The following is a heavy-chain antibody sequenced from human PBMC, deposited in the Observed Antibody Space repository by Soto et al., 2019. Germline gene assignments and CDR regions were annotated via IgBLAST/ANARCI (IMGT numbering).Heavy chain of an antibody. CDR3: ARYCGGGSCYLGAFDI. Sequence: QMQLQESGPGLVKPSGTLSLTCTVSGVSINSANWWTWVRQSPGKGLEWIGEIYHSGSTNFNPSRDSRVTISVDNSKNQFYLELTSVTAADTAVYYCARYCGGGSCYLGAFDIWGQGTMVTVSS. J-gene: IGHJ3*02. CDR1: GVSINSANW. V-gene: IGHV4-4*02. CDR2: IYHSGST. D-gene: IGHD2-15*01.